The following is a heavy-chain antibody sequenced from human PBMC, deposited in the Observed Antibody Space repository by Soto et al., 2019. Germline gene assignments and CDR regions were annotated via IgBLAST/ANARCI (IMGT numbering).Heavy chain of an antibody. CDR3: AKDRPFYDPVTFVDY. D-gene: IGHD3-16*01. Sequence: GSLRLSCAAYGFTFTPYAMSRVRQATGKGLEWVSAISGSGGSTYYADSVKGRFTIYRDNSKNTLYLQMNSLRAEDTAVYYCAKDRPFYDPVTFVDYWGQGTLVTVSS. CDR1: GFTFTPYA. J-gene: IGHJ4*02. V-gene: IGHV3-23*01. CDR2: ISGSGGST.